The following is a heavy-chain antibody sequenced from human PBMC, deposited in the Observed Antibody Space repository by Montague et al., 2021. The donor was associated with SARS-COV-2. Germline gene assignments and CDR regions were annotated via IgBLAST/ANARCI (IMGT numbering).Heavy chain of an antibody. CDR2: ISDNGST. V-gene: IGHV4-59*08. Sequence: SETLSLTCTVSGGSISSFYWSWFRQPPGKGLEWIGYISDNGSTNYNPSLTSQVTMSVDTSKNQFSLKVNSVTAADTAAYYCARHYSATLPAVYWGQGTLVTVSS. D-gene: IGHD2-15*01. CDR3: ARHYSATLPAVY. J-gene: IGHJ4*02. CDR1: GGSISSFY.